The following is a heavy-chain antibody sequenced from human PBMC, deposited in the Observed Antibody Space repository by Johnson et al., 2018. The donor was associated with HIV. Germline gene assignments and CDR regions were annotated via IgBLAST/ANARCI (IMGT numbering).Heavy chain of an antibody. V-gene: IGHV3-20*04. CDR3: ARYTSGWYIGADAFDI. CDR1: GFTFDDYG. CDR2: INWHGART. D-gene: IGHD6-19*01. Sequence: VQLVESGGGVVQPGTSLRLSCAASGFTFDDYGMSWVRQAPGKGLEWVSGINWHGARTGYVDSVKGRFTISRDNAKNSLYVQMNSLRAEDTGVYYCARYTSGWYIGADAFDIWGQGTMVTVSS. J-gene: IGHJ3*02.